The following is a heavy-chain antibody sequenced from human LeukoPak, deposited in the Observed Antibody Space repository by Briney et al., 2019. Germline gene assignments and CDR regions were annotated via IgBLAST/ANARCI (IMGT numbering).Heavy chain of an antibody. CDR3: AKELWFGEVDY. D-gene: IGHD3-10*01. CDR2: IKSDGSST. V-gene: IGHV3-74*01. Sequence: HPGGSLRLSCAASGFTFSSYWMHWVRQAPGKGLVWVSRIKSDGSSTSYAGSVKGRFTISRDNAKNTLYLQMNSLRAEDTAVYYCAKELWFGEVDYWGQGTLVTVSS. J-gene: IGHJ4*02. CDR1: GFTFSSYW.